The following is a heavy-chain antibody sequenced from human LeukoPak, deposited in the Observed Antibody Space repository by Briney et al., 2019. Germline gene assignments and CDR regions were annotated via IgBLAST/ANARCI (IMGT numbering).Heavy chain of an antibody. J-gene: IGHJ4*02. D-gene: IGHD6-19*01. CDR1: GYTFTNYA. CDR3: ARGTKQWPTFDY. V-gene: IGHV1-3*03. CDR2: INAGNGNT. Sequence: GASVTVSCKASGYTFTNYAMHWVRQAPGERGEWMGWINAGNGNTKYSQEFQGRVTITRDTTASTDYMELSSLRSEDMAVYYCARGTKQWPTFDYWGQGTLVTVSS.